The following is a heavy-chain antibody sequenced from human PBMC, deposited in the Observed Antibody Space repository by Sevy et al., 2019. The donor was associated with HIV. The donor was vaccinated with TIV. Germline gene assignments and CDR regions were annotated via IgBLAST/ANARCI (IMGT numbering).Heavy chain of an antibody. CDR2: ISTYNGKT. CDR1: GYTFSRSV. V-gene: IGHV1-18*04. Sequence: ASVKVSCMASGYTFSRSVITWVRQAPGQGLEWMGWISTYNGKTNYAQKFQDRVTMTTDTSTNTAYMELRSLRSDDTAIYFWARGRGIAVAGGGYYSDYWGQRSLVTVSS. CDR3: ARGRGIAVAGGGYYSDY. D-gene: IGHD6-19*01. J-gene: IGHJ4*02.